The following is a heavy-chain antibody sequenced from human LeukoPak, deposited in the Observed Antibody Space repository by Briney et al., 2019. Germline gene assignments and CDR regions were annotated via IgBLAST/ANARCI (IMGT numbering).Heavy chain of an antibody. CDR1: GGSINSADFY. V-gene: IGHV4-31*03. D-gene: IGHD6-13*01. CDR2: IYYIGNT. Sequence: PSQTLSLTCSVSGGSINSADFYWTWIRQQPGMGLEKIGYIYYIGNTYYNPSLKSRVSISVDTSKNQFSLKLTSVTAADTAVYYCARRVSWYLRATYFDYWGQGTLVTVSS. J-gene: IGHJ4*02. CDR3: ARRVSWYLRATYFDY.